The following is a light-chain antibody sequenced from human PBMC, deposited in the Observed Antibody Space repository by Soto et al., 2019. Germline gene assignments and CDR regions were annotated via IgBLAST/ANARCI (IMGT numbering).Light chain of an antibody. Sequence: QSALTQPASVSGSPGQSITISCTGTSSDIGCYNYVSCYQQHTGKAPRLMIYDVNNRPSGVSDRFSDSKSGNTASLTISGLQAEDEADYYCRSYTISKTLVFGGATKLTVL. J-gene: IGLJ2*01. CDR2: DVN. CDR3: RSYTISKTLV. V-gene: IGLV2-14*01. CDR1: SSDIGCYNY.